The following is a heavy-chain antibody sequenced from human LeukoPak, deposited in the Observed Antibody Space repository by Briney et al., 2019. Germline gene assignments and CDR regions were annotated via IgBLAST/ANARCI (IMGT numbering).Heavy chain of an antibody. CDR3: ARDIYYGSGSYYSRSYYYMDV. CDR2: IYYSGST. V-gene: IGHV4-59*01. Sequence: SETLSLTCTVSGGSISSYYWSWIRQPPGKGLEWIGYIYYSGSTNYNPSLKSRVTISVDTSKNQFSLKLSSVTAADTAVYYCARDIYYGSGSYYSRSYYYMDVWGKGTTVTVSS. D-gene: IGHD3-10*01. J-gene: IGHJ6*03. CDR1: GGSISSYY.